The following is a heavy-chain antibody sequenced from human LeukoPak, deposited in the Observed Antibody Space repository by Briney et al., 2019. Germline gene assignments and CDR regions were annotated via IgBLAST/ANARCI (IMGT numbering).Heavy chain of an antibody. D-gene: IGHD6-13*01. Sequence: GGSLRLSCAASGFTFSSYEMNWVRQAPAKGLEWVSYISSSGSTIYYADSVKGRFTISRDNAKNSLYLQMNSLRAEDTAVYYCATGSSWLAYYYCYYMDVWGKGTTVTISS. V-gene: IGHV3-48*03. J-gene: IGHJ6*03. CDR1: GFTFSSYE. CDR3: ATGSSWLAYYYCYYMDV. CDR2: ISSSGSTI.